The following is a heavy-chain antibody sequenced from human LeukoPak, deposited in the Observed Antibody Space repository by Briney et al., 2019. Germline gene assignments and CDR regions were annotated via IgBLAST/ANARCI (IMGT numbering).Heavy chain of an antibody. CDR3: ARGTYYDSAPRAFDV. CDR1: GDSISSASHY. J-gene: IGHJ3*01. D-gene: IGHD3-3*01. CDR2: IYTTETT. V-gene: IGHV4-61*02. Sequence: SETLSLTCTVSGDSISSASHYWSWLRQPAGKAPEWIGRIYTTETTSYNPSLKTRVTISLDRSKSQFSLNLSSVTAADTAVYYCARGTYYDSAPRAFDVWGQGTMVSVSS.